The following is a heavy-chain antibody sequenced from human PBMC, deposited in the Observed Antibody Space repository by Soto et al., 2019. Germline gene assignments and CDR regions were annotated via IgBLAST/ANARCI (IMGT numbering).Heavy chain of an antibody. CDR2: IYSDNNT. Sequence: EVQLVETGGDLIQPGGSLRLSCAAYGFTVSSDSMTWVRQAPGKGLEWISIIYSDNNTDYADSVKGRFSISRDTSKNILYLQMNSLRAEDTAEYYCARHYSAMGVWGQGTTVTVSS. V-gene: IGHV3-53*02. J-gene: IGHJ6*02. CDR1: GFTVSSDS. CDR3: ARHYSAMGV.